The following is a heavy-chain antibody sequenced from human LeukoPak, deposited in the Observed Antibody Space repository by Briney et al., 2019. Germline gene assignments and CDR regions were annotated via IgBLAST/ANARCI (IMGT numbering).Heavy chain of an antibody. V-gene: IGHV1-69*04. CDR1: GGTFSSYA. CDR2: IIPILGIA. Sequence: SVKVSCKASGGTFSSYAISWVRQPPGQGLEWMGRIIPILGIANYAQKFQGRVTITADKSTSTAYMELSSLRSEDTAVYYCATTKRGYSYGSGRYYYYDMDVWGQGTTVTVSS. D-gene: IGHD5-18*01. CDR3: ATTKRGYSYGSGRYYYYDMDV. J-gene: IGHJ6*02.